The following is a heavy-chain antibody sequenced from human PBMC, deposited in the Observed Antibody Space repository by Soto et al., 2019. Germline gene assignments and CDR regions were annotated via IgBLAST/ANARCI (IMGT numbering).Heavy chain of an antibody. J-gene: IGHJ4*02. D-gene: IGHD3-10*01. CDR3: AAPYGSGSYYNVFDY. CDR1: GGTFSSYA. Sequence: QVQLVQSGAEVKKPGSSVKVSCKASGGTFSSYAISWVRQAPGQGLEWMGGIIPIFGTANYAQKFQGRVTITADDSTGTAYMELSSLRSEDTAVYYWAAPYGSGSYYNVFDYWGQGTLVTVSS. V-gene: IGHV1-69*12. CDR2: IIPIFGTA.